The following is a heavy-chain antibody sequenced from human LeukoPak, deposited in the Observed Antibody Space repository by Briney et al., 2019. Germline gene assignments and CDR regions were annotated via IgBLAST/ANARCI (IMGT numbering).Heavy chain of an antibody. CDR3: ARSKPPLYYYDSSGYFDY. CDR1: GGSISSGGYS. CDR2: IYHSGST. Sequence: SQTLSLTCAVSGGSISSGGYSWSWIRRPPGKGLEWIGYIYHSGSTYYNPSLKSRVTISVDRSKNQFSLKLSSVTAAGTAVYYCARSKPPLYYYDSSGYFDYWGQGTLVTVSS. V-gene: IGHV4-30-2*01. D-gene: IGHD3-22*01. J-gene: IGHJ4*02.